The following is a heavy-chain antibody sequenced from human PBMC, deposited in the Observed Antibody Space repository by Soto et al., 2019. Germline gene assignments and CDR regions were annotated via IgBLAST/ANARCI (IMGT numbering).Heavy chain of an antibody. CDR1: GGTFSTSS. J-gene: IGHJ3*02. CDR2: ILPIFGTA. CDR3: ARGHEYGGNSDAYDI. D-gene: IGHD4-17*01. Sequence: QVQLVQSGAEVKKPGSSVKVSCKASGGTFSTSSINWLLQAPGQRPEWMGNILPIFGTADYAQKFRDRVTITADKSTNTAYMEVRSLFSEDAAVYYCARGHEYGGNSDAYDIWGQGTVVTVSS. V-gene: IGHV1-69*14.